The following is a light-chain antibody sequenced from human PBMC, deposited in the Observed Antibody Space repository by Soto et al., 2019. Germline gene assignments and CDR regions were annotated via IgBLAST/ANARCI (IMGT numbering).Light chain of an antibody. CDR1: QSVRNNF. V-gene: IGKV3-20*01. CDR2: DAS. Sequence: EIVLTQSPGTLSLSPGERATLSCRASQSVRNNFLAWYQQKPGQAPRVLIYDASSRATGIPDRFSGGGSGTDFTLIVSRLEPEDFAVYYCQQYGRSPDTFGGGTKAEIK. J-gene: IGKJ4*01. CDR3: QQYGRSPDT.